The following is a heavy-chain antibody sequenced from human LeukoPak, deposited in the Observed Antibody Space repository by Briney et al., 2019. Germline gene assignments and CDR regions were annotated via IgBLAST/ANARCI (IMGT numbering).Heavy chain of an antibody. CDR1: GFTFIGYY. CDR2: INLNTGDT. V-gene: IGHV1-2*02. Sequence: GASVKVSCKVSGFTFIGYYMHWVRQAPGQGLEWMGWINLNTGDTDYAPKFQGRVTMTRDTSITTAYMELSRLRYDDTAVYYCARDQPALDYWGRGTLVTVSS. J-gene: IGHJ4*02. CDR3: ARDQPALDY.